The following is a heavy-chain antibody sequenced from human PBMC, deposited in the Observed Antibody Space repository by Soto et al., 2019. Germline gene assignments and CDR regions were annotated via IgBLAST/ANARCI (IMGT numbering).Heavy chain of an antibody. CDR1: GFTFSSYW. Sequence: GGSLRLSCAASGFTFSSYWMSWVRQAPGKGLEWVANIKQDGSEKYYVDSVKGRFTISRDNAKNSLYLQMNSLRAEDTAVYYCARDRVEELGAVAGINYYYMDVWGKGTTVTVSS. J-gene: IGHJ6*03. V-gene: IGHV3-7*01. D-gene: IGHD6-19*01. CDR2: IKQDGSEK. CDR3: ARDRVEELGAVAGINYYYMDV.